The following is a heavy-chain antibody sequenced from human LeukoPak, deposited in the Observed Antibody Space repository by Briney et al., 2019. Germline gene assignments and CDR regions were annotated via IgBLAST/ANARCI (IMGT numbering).Heavy chain of an antibody. Sequence: GESLKISCKGSGYSFTTYWIGWVRQMPGKGLEWMGIIYPGDFDTRYSPSFQGQVTISADKSTSTAYLEWSSLKAPDTAMYYCVRRLGYCTNAVCGFDHWGQGTLVTVSS. CDR3: VRRLGYCTNAVCGFDH. V-gene: IGHV5-51*01. CDR1: GYSFTTYW. J-gene: IGHJ4*02. D-gene: IGHD2-8*01. CDR2: IYPGDFDT.